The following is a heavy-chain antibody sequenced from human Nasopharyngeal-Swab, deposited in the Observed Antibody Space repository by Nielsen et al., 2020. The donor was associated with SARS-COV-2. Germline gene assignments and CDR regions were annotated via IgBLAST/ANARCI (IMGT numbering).Heavy chain of an antibody. CDR3: ARVTRQDWYFDL. CDR2: IYYSGST. CDR1: GGPISSYY. V-gene: IGHV4-59*01. Sequence: SETLSLTCTVSGGPISSYYWSWIRQPPGKGLEWIGYIYYSGSTNYNPSLKSRVTISVDTSKNQFSLKLSSVTAADTAAYYCARVTRQDWYFDLWGRGTLVTVSS. J-gene: IGHJ2*01.